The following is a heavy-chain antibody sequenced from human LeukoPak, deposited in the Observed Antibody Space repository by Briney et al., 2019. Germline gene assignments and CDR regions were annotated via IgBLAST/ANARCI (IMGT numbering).Heavy chain of an antibody. Sequence: GGSLRLPCAASGFTFSSYWMSWVRQAPGKGLEWVANIKQDGSEKYYVDSVKGRFTISRDNAKNSLYLQMNSLRAEDTAVYYCARGDYDFLKPSGWFDPWGQGTLVTVSS. V-gene: IGHV3-7*01. D-gene: IGHD3-22*01. CDR1: GFTFSSYW. CDR3: ARGDYDFLKPSGWFDP. CDR2: IKQDGSEK. J-gene: IGHJ5*02.